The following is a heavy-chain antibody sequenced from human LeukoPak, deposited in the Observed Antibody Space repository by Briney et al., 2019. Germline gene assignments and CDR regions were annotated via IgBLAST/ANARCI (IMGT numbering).Heavy chain of an antibody. D-gene: IGHD2-2*01. J-gene: IGHJ5*02. CDR3: ARRGVPVTRGWFDP. CDR2: IYYSGST. V-gene: IGHV4-39*07. CDR1: GGSMSSSSYY. Sequence: PSETLSLTCTVSGGSMSSSSYYWGWIRQPPGKGLEWIGSIYYSGSTNYNPSLKSRVTISLDTSKNQLSLKLSSVTAPDTAVYFCARRGVPVTRGWFDPWGQGTLVTVSS.